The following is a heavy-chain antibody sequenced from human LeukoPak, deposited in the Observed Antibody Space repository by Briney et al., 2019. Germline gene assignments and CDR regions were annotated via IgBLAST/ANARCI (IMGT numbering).Heavy chain of an antibody. D-gene: IGHD6-19*01. Sequence: GGSLRLSCAASGFTFDNYAMNWVRHVPGKGLEWISLISWNSGTIGYADSVKGRFTISRDNANNFLYLQMNSLRAEDTALYYCARAYKDRSLAGKKEFFQHWGQGTLVTVSS. CDR3: ARAYKDRSLAGKKEFFQH. J-gene: IGHJ1*01. CDR2: ISWNSGTI. V-gene: IGHV3-9*01. CDR1: GFTFDNYA.